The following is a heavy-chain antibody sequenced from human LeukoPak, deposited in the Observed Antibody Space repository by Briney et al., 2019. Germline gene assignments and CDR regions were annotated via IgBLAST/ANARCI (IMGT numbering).Heavy chain of an antibody. D-gene: IGHD6-19*01. Sequence: GGSLRLSCAASGFTFDNYAMNWVRHVPGKGLEWISLISWNSGTIGYADSVKGRFTISRDNANNFLYLQMNSLRAEDTALYYCARAYKDRSLAGKKEFFQHWGQGTLVTVSS. CDR3: ARAYKDRSLAGKKEFFQH. J-gene: IGHJ1*01. CDR2: ISWNSGTI. V-gene: IGHV3-9*01. CDR1: GFTFDNYA.